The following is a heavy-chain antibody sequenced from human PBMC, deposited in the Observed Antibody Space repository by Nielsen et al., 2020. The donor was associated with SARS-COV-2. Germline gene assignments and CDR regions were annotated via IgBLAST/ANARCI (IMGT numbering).Heavy chain of an antibody. CDR1: GGSFSGYY. V-gene: IGHV4-34*01. CDR3: ARGGVGGSGSYDYYYYYMDV. D-gene: IGHD3-10*01. Sequence: SETLSLTCAVYGGSFSGYYWSWIRQLPGKGLEWIGEINHSGITNYNPSLKSRVTISVDTSKNQFSLKLSSVTAADTAVYYCARGGVGGSGSYDYYYYYMDVWGKGTTVTVSS. J-gene: IGHJ6*03. CDR2: INHSGIT.